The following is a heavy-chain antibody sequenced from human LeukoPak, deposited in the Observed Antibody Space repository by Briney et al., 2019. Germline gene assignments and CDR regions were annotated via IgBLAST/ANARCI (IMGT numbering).Heavy chain of an antibody. CDR3: ARGRGLYYYDSSGYYGDY. D-gene: IGHD3-22*01. V-gene: IGHV1-46*01. CDR1: GYTFTSYY. Sequence: ASVKVSCKASGYTFTSYYMHWVRQAPRQGLEWMGIINPSGGSTSYAQKFQGRVTMTRDTSISTAYMELSRLRSDDTAVYYCARGRGLYYYDSSGYYGDYWGQGTLVTVSS. CDR2: INPSGGST. J-gene: IGHJ4*02.